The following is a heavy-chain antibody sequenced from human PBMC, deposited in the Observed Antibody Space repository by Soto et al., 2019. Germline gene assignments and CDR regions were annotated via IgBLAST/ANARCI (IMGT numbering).Heavy chain of an antibody. V-gene: IGHV1-69*01. CDR1: GGTFSSYA. J-gene: IGHJ6*02. D-gene: IGHD2-2*01. CDR2: IIPIFGTA. Sequence: QVQLVQSGAEVKKPGSSVKVSCKASGGTFSSYAISWVRQAPGQGLEWMGGIIPIFGTANCAQKFQGRVTITADESTSTAYMELSSLRSEDTAVYYCARGESVVPATIAVYYYYGMDVWGQGTTVTVSS. CDR3: ARGESVVPATIAVYYYYGMDV.